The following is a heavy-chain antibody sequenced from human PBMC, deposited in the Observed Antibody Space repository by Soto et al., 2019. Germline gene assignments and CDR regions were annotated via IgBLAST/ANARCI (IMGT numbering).Heavy chain of an antibody. CDR2: INPSGGST. CDR3: ARDPYSSSPLYYYYYGMDV. V-gene: IGHV1-46*01. D-gene: IGHD6-6*01. J-gene: IGHJ6*02. CDR1: GYTFTSYY. Sequence: VSVKVSCKASGYTFTSYYMHWVRQAPGQGLEWMGIINPSGGSTSYAQKFQGRVTMTRDTSTSTVYMELSSLRSEDTAVYYCARDPYSSSPLYYYYYGMDVWGQGTTVTVSS.